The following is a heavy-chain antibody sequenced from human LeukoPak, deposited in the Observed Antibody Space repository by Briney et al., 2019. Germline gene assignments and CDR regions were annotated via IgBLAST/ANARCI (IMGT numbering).Heavy chain of an antibody. CDR2: MNHSGST. V-gene: IGHV4-34*01. CDR3: ARQGYCSGGSCYNYYYYYMDV. D-gene: IGHD2-15*01. CDR1: GGSFSGYY. Sequence: SETLSLTCAVYGGSFSGYYSSWTRQPPGKGLEWIGEMNHSGSTNYNPSLKSRVTISVDTSKNQFSLKLSSVTAADTAVYYCARQGYCSGGSCYNYYYYYMDVWGKGTTVTISS. J-gene: IGHJ6*03.